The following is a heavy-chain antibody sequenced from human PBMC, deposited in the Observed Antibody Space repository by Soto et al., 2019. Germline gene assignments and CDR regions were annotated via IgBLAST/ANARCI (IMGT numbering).Heavy chain of an antibody. D-gene: IGHD3-9*01. CDR1: GFTFSSYA. J-gene: IGHJ4*02. CDR3: AKQYYDILTGYSD. V-gene: IGHV3-23*01. CDR2: ISGSGGST. Sequence: GGSLRLSCAASGFTFSSYAMSWVRQAPGKGLEWASAISGSGGSTYYADSVKGRFTISREKSKNTLYLQMNSLRAEDTAVYYCAKQYYDILTGYSDWGQGTLVTVSS.